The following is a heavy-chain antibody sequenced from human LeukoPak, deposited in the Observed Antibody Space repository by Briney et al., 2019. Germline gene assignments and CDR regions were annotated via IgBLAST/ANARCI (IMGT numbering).Heavy chain of an antibody. V-gene: IGHV3-23*01. CDR3: AKSAGVATIYFDS. CDR2: IGSDGDR. J-gene: IGHJ4*02. CDR1: GFDFRSYA. D-gene: IGHD5-12*01. Sequence: GSLRLSCTASGFDFRSYAMAWVRQAPGKGLEGVAAIGSDGDRVHEDSVKGRFTISRDNSKSTLYLQMDNLRAEDTAVYFCAKSAGVATIYFDSWGQGALVTVSS.